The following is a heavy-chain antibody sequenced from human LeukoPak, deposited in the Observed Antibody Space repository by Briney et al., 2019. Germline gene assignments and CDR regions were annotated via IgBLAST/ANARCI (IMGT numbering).Heavy chain of an antibody. CDR2: ISSNGGST. Sequence: GGSLRLSCAASGFTFSSYAMHWVRQAPGKGLEYVSAISSNGGSTYYANSVKGRFTISRDNSKNTLYLQMGSLRAEDMAVYYCASGSYYFDYWGQGTLVTVSS. V-gene: IGHV3-64*01. J-gene: IGHJ4*02. CDR1: GFTFSSYA. D-gene: IGHD3-10*01. CDR3: ASGSYYFDY.